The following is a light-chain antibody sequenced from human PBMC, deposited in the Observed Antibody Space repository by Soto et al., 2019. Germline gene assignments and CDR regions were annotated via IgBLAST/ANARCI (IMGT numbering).Light chain of an antibody. CDR3: HQFGSSPPAFT. CDR1: QSVSTRY. J-gene: IGKJ2*01. V-gene: IGKV3-20*01. CDR2: GAS. Sequence: ESMLTQSPGTLSLSPGERATLSCRASQSVSTRYLAWYQQKPGQAPRPLIYGASIRATGIPDRFSGSGSGTDFTLTISRLEPEDFAVYYCHQFGSSPPAFTFGQGTKLEI.